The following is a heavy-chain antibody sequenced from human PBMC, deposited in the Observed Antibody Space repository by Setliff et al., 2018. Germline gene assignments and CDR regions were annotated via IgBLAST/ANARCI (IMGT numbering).Heavy chain of an antibody. J-gene: IGHJ3*02. V-gene: IGHV5-51*01. CDR1: GYRFTTYW. Sequence: GESLKISCKGSGYRFTTYWIGWVRQMPGKGPEWMGIVFSGDSDTRYSPSFQGQVTMSADKSINTAYLQWSSLKASDTAMYYCARLGAPASHDAFDIWGQGTMVTV. D-gene: IGHD6-25*01. CDR3: ARLGAPASHDAFDI. CDR2: VFSGDSDT.